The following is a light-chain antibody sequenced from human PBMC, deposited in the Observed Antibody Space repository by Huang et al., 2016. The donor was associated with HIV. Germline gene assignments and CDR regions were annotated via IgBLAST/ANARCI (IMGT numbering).Light chain of an antibody. CDR1: QSVTIW. CDR3: QQYSRSAT. J-gene: IGKJ2*01. V-gene: IGKV1-5*03. CDR2: KAS. Sequence: DIQMTQSPSTLSAAVGDRVTITCRASQSVTIWLAWFQQKSGKAPKLLIYKASTLESGVPSRFSGSGSGTEFTLTIDSLQPDDVATYYCQQYSRSATFGQGTKLEIK.